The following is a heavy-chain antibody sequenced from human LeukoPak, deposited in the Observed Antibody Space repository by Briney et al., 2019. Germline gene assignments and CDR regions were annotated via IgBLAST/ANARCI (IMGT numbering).Heavy chain of an antibody. V-gene: IGHV1-46*01. CDR3: ARDRGEKLANNWFDP. CDR1: GYIFTSYY. J-gene: IGHJ5*02. Sequence: ASVKVSCKASGYIFTSYYMHWVRQAPGQGLEWMGIINPSGGSTSYAQKFQGRVTMTRDTSTSTVYMEPSSLRSEDTAVYYCARDRGEKLANNWFDPWGQGTLVTVSS. D-gene: IGHD6-13*01. CDR2: INPSGGST.